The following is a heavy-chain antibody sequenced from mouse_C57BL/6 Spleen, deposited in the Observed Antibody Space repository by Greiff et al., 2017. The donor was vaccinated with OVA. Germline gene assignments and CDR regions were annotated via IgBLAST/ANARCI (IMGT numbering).Heavy chain of an antibody. CDR1: GYTFTSYW. J-gene: IGHJ2*01. CDR2: IDPSDSYT. D-gene: IGHD3-2*02. Sequence: QVHVKQPGAELVKPGASVKLSCKASGYTFTSYWMQWVKQRPGQGLEWIGEIDPSDSYTNYNQKFKGKATLTVDTSSSTAYMQLSSLTSEDSAVYYCARAQADYFDYWGQGTTLTVSS. CDR3: ARAQADYFDY. V-gene: IGHV1-50*01.